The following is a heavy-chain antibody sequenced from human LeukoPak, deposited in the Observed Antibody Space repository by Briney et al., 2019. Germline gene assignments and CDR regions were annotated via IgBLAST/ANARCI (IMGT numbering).Heavy chain of an antibody. V-gene: IGHV3-11*01. D-gene: IGHD3-9*01. CDR3: ARAYFDWLSRQYYFDY. Sequence: PGGSLRLSCAASGSTFSDYYMSWIGQAPGKGLEWVSYISSSGSTIYYADSVKGRFTISRDNAKNSLYLQMNSLRAEDTAVYYCARAYFDWLSRQYYFDYWGQGTLVTVSS. J-gene: IGHJ4*02. CDR1: GSTFSDYY. CDR2: ISSSGSTI.